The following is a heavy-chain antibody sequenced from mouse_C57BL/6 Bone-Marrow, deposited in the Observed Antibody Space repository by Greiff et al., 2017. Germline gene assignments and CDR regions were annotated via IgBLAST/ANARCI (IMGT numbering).Heavy chain of an antibody. Sequence: QVQLKQSGAELAKPGASVKLSCKASGYTFTSYWMHWVKQRPGQGLEWIGYINPSSGYTKYNQKFKDKATLTTDKASSTANMQLSSLTYEDSAVYYCSRSVSGPACVAYWGRGTLVTVSA. J-gene: IGHJ3*01. CDR3: SRSVSGPACVAY. CDR2: INPSSGYT. CDR1: GYTFTSYW. V-gene: IGHV1-7*01.